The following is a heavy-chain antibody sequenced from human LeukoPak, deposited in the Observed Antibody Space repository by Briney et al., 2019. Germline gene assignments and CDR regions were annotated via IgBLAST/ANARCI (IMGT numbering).Heavy chain of an antibody. J-gene: IGHJ6*02. Sequence: PGGSLRLSCAASGFTFSSYGMHWVRQAPGKGLEWVAVISYDGSNKYYADSVKGRFTISRDNSKNTLYLQMNSLRAEDTAVYYCAKPQSGVVPAAIIGGGYYYYYYGMDVWGQGTTVTVSS. V-gene: IGHV3-30*18. CDR3: AKPQSGVVPAAIIGGGYYYYYYGMDV. CDR1: GFTFSSYG. CDR2: ISYDGSNK. D-gene: IGHD2-2*01.